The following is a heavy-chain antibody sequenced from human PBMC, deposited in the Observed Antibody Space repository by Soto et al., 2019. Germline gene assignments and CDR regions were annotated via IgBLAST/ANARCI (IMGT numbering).Heavy chain of an antibody. Sequence: QVQLVQSGAEVKKPGASVKVSCMASGYTFTGYYMHWVRQAPGQGLEWMGWINPNSGGTNYAQKFQGRVTMTRDTSISTAYMELSRLRSDDTAVYYCARDQEYYYDSSGYSNFDYWGQGTLVTVSS. J-gene: IGHJ4*02. D-gene: IGHD3-22*01. CDR1: GYTFTGYY. V-gene: IGHV1-2*02. CDR2: INPNSGGT. CDR3: ARDQEYYYDSSGYSNFDY.